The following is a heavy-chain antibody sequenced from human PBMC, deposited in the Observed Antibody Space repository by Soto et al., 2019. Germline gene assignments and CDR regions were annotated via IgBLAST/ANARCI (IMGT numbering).Heavy chain of an antibody. V-gene: IGHV1-3*05. CDR2: INAGKGDT. D-gene: IGHD1-7*01. CDR1: GYIFTNHA. CDR3: ARNILGGTTDY. Sequence: QVQIVQSGAEEKKPGASVKVSCKASGYIFTNHAIHWVRQAPGQGLEWMGWINAGKGDTTYPQRFQGRVIITRDTSASTAYMELSSLRSEDTAVYYCARNILGGTTDYWGPGTLVTVSS. J-gene: IGHJ4*02.